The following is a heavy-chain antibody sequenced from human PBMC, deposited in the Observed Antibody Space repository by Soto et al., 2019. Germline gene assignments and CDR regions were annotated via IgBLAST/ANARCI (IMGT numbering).Heavy chain of an antibody. D-gene: IGHD6-19*01. CDR2: ISGSGGST. CDR1: GFTFSSYA. J-gene: IGHJ4*02. CDR3: AKGLYVAGITCFDY. Sequence: PGGSLRLSCAASGFTFSSYAMSWVRQTPGKGLEWVSAISGSGGSTYYADSVKGRFTISRDNSKNTLYLQMNSLRAEDTAVYYCAKGLYVAGITCFDYWGQGTLVTVSS. V-gene: IGHV3-23*01.